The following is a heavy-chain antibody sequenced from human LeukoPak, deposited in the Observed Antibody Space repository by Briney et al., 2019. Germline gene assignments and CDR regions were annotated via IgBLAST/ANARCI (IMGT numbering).Heavy chain of an antibody. D-gene: IGHD6-13*01. J-gene: IGHJ4*02. Sequence: PGGSLRLSCAASGFTFSSYWMSWVRQAPGKGLEWVANIKQDGSEKYYVDSVKGRFTISRDNAKNSLYLQMNSLRAEDTAVYYCAREDKIAAAGRDYFDYWGQGTLVTVSS. CDR1: GFTFSSYW. V-gene: IGHV3-7*01. CDR2: IKQDGSEK. CDR3: AREDKIAAAGRDYFDY.